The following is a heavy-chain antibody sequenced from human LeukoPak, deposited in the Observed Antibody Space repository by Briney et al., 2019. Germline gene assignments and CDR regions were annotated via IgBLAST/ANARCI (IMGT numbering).Heavy chain of an antibody. J-gene: IGHJ6*03. V-gene: IGHV4-4*07. CDR1: GGSISSYY. D-gene: IGHD5-12*01. Sequence: PSETLSLTCTVSGGSISSYYWSWIRQPAGKGLEWIGRIYISGSGSTNYNPSLKSRVTMSVDTSKNQFSLKLSSVTAADTAVYYCARVATIKRRKYYYYYYMDVWGKGTTVTVSS. CDR3: ARVATIKRRKYYYYYYMDV. CDR2: IYISGSGST.